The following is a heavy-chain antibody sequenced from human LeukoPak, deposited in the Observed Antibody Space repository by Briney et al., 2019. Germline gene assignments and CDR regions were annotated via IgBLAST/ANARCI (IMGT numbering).Heavy chain of an antibody. Sequence: ASVKVSCKASGYAFTSYDINWVRQATGQGLEWMGWMNPNSGNTGYAQKFQGRVTMTRNTSISTAYMELSSLRSEDTAVYYCARGWPSTSMRHKRNWYFDLWGRGTLVTVSS. D-gene: IGHD5-12*01. CDR2: MNPNSGNT. V-gene: IGHV1-8*01. CDR1: GYAFTSYD. CDR3: ARGWPSTSMRHKRNWYFDL. J-gene: IGHJ2*01.